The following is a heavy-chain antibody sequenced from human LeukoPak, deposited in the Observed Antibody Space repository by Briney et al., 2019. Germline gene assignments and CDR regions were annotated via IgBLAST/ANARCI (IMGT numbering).Heavy chain of an antibody. D-gene: IGHD3-10*01. Sequence: PGGSLRLSCVASGFTVNSNYMSWVRQAPGKGLEWVSVIYSGGSTYYADSVKGRFTISRDNSKNTLYLQMNSLRAEDTAVYYCASGSGSYRTPYYYNDVWGTGTTVTVSS. CDR1: GFTVNSNY. CDR2: IYSGGST. V-gene: IGHV3-53*01. J-gene: IGHJ6*03. CDR3: ASGSGSYRTPYYYNDV.